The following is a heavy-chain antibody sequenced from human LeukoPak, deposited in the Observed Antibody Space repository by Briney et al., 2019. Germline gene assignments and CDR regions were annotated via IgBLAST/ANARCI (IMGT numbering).Heavy chain of an antibody. J-gene: IGHJ2*01. D-gene: IGHD3-22*01. CDR2: ISSSSSYI. V-gene: IGHV3-21*01. Sequence: GGSLRLSCAASGFTFSSYSMNWVRQAPGKGLEWVSSISSSSSYIYYADSVKGRFTISRDNAKNSLYLQMNSLRAEDTAVYYCARDLNYCDSSGYFWYFDLWGRGTLVTVSS. CDR3: ARDLNYCDSSGYFWYFDL. CDR1: GFTFSSYS.